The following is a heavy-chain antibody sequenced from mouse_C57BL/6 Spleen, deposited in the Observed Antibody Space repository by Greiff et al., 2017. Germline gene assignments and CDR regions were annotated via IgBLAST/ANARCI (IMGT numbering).Heavy chain of an antibody. CDR2: IYPRSGNT. CDR1: GYTFTSYG. J-gene: IGHJ3*01. Sequence: VQLVESGAELARPGASVKLSCKASGYTFTSYGISWVKQRTGQGLEWIGEIYPRSGNTYYNEKFKGKATLTADKSSSTAYMELRSLTSEDSAVYFCARREDSSGWFAYWGQGTLVTVSA. CDR3: ARREDSSGWFAY. D-gene: IGHD3-2*02. V-gene: IGHV1-81*01.